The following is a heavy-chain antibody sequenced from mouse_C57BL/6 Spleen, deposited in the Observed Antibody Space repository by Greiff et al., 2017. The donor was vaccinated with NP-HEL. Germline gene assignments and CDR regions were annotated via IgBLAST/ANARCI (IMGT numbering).Heavy chain of an antibody. CDR2: IDPSDSYT. D-gene: IGHD2-5*01. Sequence: QVQLQQPGAELVKPGASVKLSCKASGYTFTSYWMQWVKQRPGQGLEWIGEIDPSDSYTNYNQKFKGKATLTVDTSSSTAYMQLSSLTSEDSAVYYCASGNSNRPDYWGQGTTLTVSS. V-gene: IGHV1-50*01. CDR1: GYTFTSYW. J-gene: IGHJ2*01. CDR3: ASGNSNRPDY.